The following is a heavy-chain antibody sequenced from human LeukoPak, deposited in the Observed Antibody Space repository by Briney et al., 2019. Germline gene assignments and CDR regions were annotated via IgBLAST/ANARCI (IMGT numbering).Heavy chain of an antibody. CDR1: GFTFSTYA. CDR3: ARIAARIFDY. D-gene: IGHD6-6*01. J-gene: IGHJ4*02. CDR2: INQDGSEK. Sequence: GGSLRLSCAASGFTFSTYAMSWVRQVPGKGLEWVASINQDGSEKYYVDSVKGRFTISRDNAKNSLYLQMNSLRAEDTAVYYCARIAARIFDYWGQGTLVTVSS. V-gene: IGHV3-7*05.